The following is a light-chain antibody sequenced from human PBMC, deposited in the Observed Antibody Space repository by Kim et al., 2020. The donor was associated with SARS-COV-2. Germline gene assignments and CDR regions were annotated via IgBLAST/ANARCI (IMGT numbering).Light chain of an antibody. V-gene: IGKV1-27*01. CDR2: DAS. CDR1: QGISNN. J-gene: IGKJ1*01. CDR3: QKYDSAPWT. Sequence: ASVGDGVTITCRASQGISNNLAWYQQKPGKVPQVLIYDASALQSGVPSRFSGSRSGTVFTLTISSLQPEDVATYYCQKYDSAPWTFGQGTKVDIK.